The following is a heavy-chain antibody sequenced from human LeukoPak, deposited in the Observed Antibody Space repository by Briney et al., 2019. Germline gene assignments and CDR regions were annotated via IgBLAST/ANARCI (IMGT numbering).Heavy chain of an antibody. D-gene: IGHD3-10*01. CDR1: GYTFTTYY. J-gene: IGHJ4*02. CDR2: INSSGGST. Sequence: GASVKVSCKASGYTFTTYYMNWVRQAPGQGLDWMGIINSSGGSTTYAQKFQGRVTMTRDTSISTAYMELSRLRSDGTAVYYCARDQGVLLWFGEFDYWGQGTLVTVSS. V-gene: IGHV1-46*01. CDR3: ARDQGVLLWFGEFDY.